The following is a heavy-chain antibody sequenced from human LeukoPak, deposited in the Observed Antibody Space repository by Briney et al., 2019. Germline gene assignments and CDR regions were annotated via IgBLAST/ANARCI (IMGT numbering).Heavy chain of an antibody. CDR3: ARDRAYYGSGSRGPLDY. D-gene: IGHD3-10*01. CDR1: GFTFSSYA. Sequence: GGSLRLSCAASGFTFSSYAMSWVRQAPGKGLEWVSAISGSGGSIYYADSVKGRFTISRDNSKNTLYLQMNSLRAEDTAVYYCARDRAYYGSGSRGPLDYWGQGTLVTVSS. CDR2: ISGSGGSI. V-gene: IGHV3-23*01. J-gene: IGHJ4*02.